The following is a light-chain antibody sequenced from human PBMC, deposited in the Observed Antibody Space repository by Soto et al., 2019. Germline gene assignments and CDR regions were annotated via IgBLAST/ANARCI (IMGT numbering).Light chain of an antibody. CDR3: QQYRDLPQT. J-gene: IGKJ1*01. Sequence: EIVLTQSPGTLSLSPGERVTLSCRASQSVRSNYLAWYQQKPGQAPRLLIYNSSTRATGIPDRFSGSGSGTVFTLTISRLEPEDFALYYCQQYRDLPQTFGQGTQVEIK. CDR2: NSS. CDR1: QSVRSNY. V-gene: IGKV3-20*01.